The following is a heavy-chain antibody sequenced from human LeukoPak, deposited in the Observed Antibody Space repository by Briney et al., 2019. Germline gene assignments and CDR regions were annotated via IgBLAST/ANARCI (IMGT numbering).Heavy chain of an antibody. CDR3: VRVRPSNDFDS. Sequence: GGSLRLSCAASGFTFSSYGMHWARQAPGKGLEWVASINHNGNVNYYVDSVKGRFTISRDNAKNSLYLQMNSLRDEDTAVYYCVRVRPSNDFDSWGQGTLVTVSS. V-gene: IGHV3-7*01. CDR1: GFTFSSYG. CDR2: INHNGNVN. J-gene: IGHJ4*02. D-gene: IGHD4-11*01.